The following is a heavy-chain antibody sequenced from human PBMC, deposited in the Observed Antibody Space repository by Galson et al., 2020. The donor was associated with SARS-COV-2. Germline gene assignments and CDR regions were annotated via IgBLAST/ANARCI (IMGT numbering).Heavy chain of an antibody. V-gene: IGHV3-30*04. CDR1: GFTFSSYA. CDR3: ARDRYSSSWCGENRGIDY. Sequence: GGSLRLSCAASGFTFSSYAMHWVRQAPGKGLEWVAVISYDGSNKYYADSVKGRFTISRDNSKNTLYRQMNSLRAEDTAVYYCARDRYSSSWCGENRGIDYWSQGPLVTVSS. D-gene: IGHD6-13*01. J-gene: IGHJ4*02. CDR2: ISYDGSNK.